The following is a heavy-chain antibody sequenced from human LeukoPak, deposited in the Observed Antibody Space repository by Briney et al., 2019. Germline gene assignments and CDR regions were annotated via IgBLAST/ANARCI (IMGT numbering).Heavy chain of an antibody. D-gene: IGHD2-15*01. V-gene: IGHV4-34*01. Sequence: SETLSLTCAVYGWSFSGYYWSWIRQPPGKRLEWIGEINHSGSTNYNPSPKIRVTISVDTSKNQFSLKLSSVTAADTAVYYCARAVGVVYYYMDVWGKGTTVTVSS. CDR2: INHSGST. J-gene: IGHJ6*03. CDR3: ARAVGVVYYYMDV. CDR1: GWSFSGYY.